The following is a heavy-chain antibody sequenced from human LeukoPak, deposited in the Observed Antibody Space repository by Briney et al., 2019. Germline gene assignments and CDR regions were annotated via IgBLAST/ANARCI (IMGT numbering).Heavy chain of an antibody. Sequence: SETLSLTCAVYGESFSGYYWSWIRQPPGKGLEWIAEIKDSGSDNYNSSLSSRATISVDTSKNQFSLKLSSVTAADTAVYYCARHGGQSSGYYYWGQGNLVTVSS. CDR1: GESFSGYY. CDR3: ARHGGQSSGYYY. CDR2: IKDSGSD. J-gene: IGHJ4*02. D-gene: IGHD3-22*01. V-gene: IGHV4-34*01.